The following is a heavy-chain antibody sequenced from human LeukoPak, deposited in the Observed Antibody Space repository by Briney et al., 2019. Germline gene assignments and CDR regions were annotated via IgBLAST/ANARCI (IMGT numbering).Heavy chain of an antibody. CDR2: ISAYNGNT. D-gene: IGHD6-13*01. CDR3: ARAFSSWYYYYYYYMDV. CDR1: GYTFTSYG. J-gene: IGHJ6*03. Sequence: GASVKVSCKASGYTFTSYGISWVRQAPGQGLEWMGWISAYNGNTNYAQKLQGRVTMTTDTSTSTAYMELRSLRSDDTAVYYCARAFSSWYYYYYYYMDVWGKGTTVTVSS. V-gene: IGHV1-18*01.